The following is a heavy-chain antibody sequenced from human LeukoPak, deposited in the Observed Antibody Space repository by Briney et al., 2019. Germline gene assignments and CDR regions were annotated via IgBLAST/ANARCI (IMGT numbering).Heavy chain of an antibody. Sequence: GASVRVSCKASGGTFSSYAISWVRQAPGQGLEWMGGIIPIFGTANYAQKFQGRVTITADESTCTAYMELSSLRSEDTAVYYCARVAAAGTTYFDYWGQGTLVTVSS. CDR1: GGTFSSYA. J-gene: IGHJ4*02. D-gene: IGHD6-13*01. CDR3: ARVAAAGTTYFDY. CDR2: IIPIFGTA. V-gene: IGHV1-69*13.